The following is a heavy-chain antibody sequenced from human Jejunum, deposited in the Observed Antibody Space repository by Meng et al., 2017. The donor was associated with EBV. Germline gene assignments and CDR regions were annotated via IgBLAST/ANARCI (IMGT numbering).Heavy chain of an antibody. Sequence: EVQLVESGGGLVQPGGSLRLSCAASGFTFSSYSMNWVRQAAGKGLEWVSYISSGSSFIYYADSVKGRFTISRDDAKNSLFLQLNSLRAEDTAVYYCVRDSSFNVHWGQGTLVTVSS. CDR1: GFTFSSYS. V-gene: IGHV3-21*01. J-gene: IGHJ4*02. CDR2: ISSGSSFI. D-gene: IGHD3-16*02. CDR3: VRDSSFNVH.